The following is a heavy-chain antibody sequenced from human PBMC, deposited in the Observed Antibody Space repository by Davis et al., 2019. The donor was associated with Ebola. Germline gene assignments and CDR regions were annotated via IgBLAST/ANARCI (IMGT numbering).Heavy chain of an antibody. J-gene: IGHJ5*02. Sequence: MPSETLSLTCAVYGGSFSGYYWSWIRQPPGKGLEWIGEINHSGSTNYNPSLKSRVTISVDTSKNQFSLKLNSVTAADTAIYSCARHLGYCISTSCYPSFDPWGQGTLVTVSS. V-gene: IGHV4-34*01. CDR2: INHSGST. CDR3: ARHLGYCISTSCYPSFDP. CDR1: GGSFSGYY. D-gene: IGHD2-2*01.